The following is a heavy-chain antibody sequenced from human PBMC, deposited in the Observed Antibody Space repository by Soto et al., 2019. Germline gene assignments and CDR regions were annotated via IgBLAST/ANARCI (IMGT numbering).Heavy chain of an antibody. V-gene: IGHV1-18*01. CDR1: GYTFTSYG. Sequence: ASVKVSCKASGYTFTSYGISWVRQAPGQGLEWMGWISAYNGNTNYAQKLQGRVTMTTDTSTSTAYMELRSLRSDDTAVYYCARDKLDYYGSGSSDYWGKGTLVTVPS. CDR2: ISAYNGNT. D-gene: IGHD3-10*01. CDR3: ARDKLDYYGSGSSDY. J-gene: IGHJ4*02.